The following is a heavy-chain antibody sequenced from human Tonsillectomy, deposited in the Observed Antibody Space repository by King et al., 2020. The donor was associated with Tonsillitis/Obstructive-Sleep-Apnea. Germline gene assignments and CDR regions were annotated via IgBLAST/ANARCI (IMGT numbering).Heavy chain of an antibody. Sequence: VQLVESGGGLVQPGGSLRLSCAASGFTFSSYAMSWVRQAPGKGLEWVSAISGSGGSTYYADSVKGRFTISRDNSKNTLYLQMNSLRAEYTAVYYCAKANDGAVRFLEWFYVPPGDYSFDYWGQGTLVTVSS. CDR3: AKANDGAVRFLEWFYVPPGDYSFDY. CDR2: ISGSGGST. D-gene: IGHD3-3*01. J-gene: IGHJ4*02. V-gene: IGHV3-23*04. CDR1: GFTFSSYA.